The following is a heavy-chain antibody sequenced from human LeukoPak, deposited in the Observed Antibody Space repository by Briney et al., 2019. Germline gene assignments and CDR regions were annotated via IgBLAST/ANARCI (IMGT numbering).Heavy chain of an antibody. CDR3: ARLKSGHPDSDY. J-gene: IGHJ4*02. D-gene: IGHD2-15*01. CDR1: GGTFSSYA. Sequence: SVKVSCKASGGTFSSYAISWVRQASGQGLEWMGGIIPIFGTANYAQKFQGRVTITADESTSTAYMELSSLRSEDTAVYYCARLKSGHPDSDYWGQGTLVTVSS. V-gene: IGHV1-69*13. CDR2: IIPIFGTA.